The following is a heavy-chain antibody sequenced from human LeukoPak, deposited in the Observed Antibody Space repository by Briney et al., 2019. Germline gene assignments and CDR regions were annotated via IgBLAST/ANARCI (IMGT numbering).Heavy chain of an antibody. Sequence: SETLSLTCTVSGGSVSSGSYHWSWIRQPPGKGLEWVVYIFYSGSTNYNPSLKSRVTISVDTSKNQFSLKLSSVTAADTAVYYCARWTYSSGFSGMDVWGQGTTVTVSS. CDR1: GGSVSSGSYH. CDR3: ARWTYSSGFSGMDV. J-gene: IGHJ6*02. V-gene: IGHV4-61*01. D-gene: IGHD6-19*01. CDR2: IFYSGST.